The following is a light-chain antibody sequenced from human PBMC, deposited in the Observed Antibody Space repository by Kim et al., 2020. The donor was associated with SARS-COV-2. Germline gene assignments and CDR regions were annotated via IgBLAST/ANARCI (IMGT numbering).Light chain of an antibody. CDR3: ETWDSNTRV. V-gene: IGLV4-60*03. Sequence: SSVKLTCTLDSGHSFYMIAWHQQQPGKAPRFLMKVEGSGSYNRGSGVPDRFSGASSGADRYLTISNLQSEDEADYYCETWDSNTRVFGGGTQLTVL. CDR1: SGHSFYM. CDR2: VEGSGSY. J-gene: IGLJ3*02.